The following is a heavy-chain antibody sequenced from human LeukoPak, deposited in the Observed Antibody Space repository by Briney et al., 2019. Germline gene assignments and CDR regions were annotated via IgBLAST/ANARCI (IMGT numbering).Heavy chain of an antibody. CDR1: GFTFSSYW. V-gene: IGHV3-7*01. CDR3: ARESNSTYYDILTGYYLFNYYYYYYMDV. D-gene: IGHD3-9*01. Sequence: GGSLRLSCAASGFTFSSYWMSWVRQAPGKGLEWVANIKQDGSEKYYVDSVKGRFTISRDNAKNSLYLQMNSLRAEDTAVYYCARESNSTYYDILTGYYLFNYYYYYYMDVWGKGTTVTVSS. CDR2: IKQDGSEK. J-gene: IGHJ6*03.